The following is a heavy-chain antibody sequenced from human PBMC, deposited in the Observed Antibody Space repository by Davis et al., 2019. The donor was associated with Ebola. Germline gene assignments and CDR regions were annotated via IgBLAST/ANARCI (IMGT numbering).Heavy chain of an antibody. CDR2: FDPEDGET. Sequence: ASVKVSCKVSGYTLTELSMHWVRQAPGKGLEWMGGFDPEDGETIYAQKFQGRVTMTEDTATDTAYMELSSLRSEDTAVYYCATLSIAARPVDYWGQGTLVTVSS. CDR1: GYTLTELS. V-gene: IGHV1-24*01. CDR3: ATLSIAARPVDY. J-gene: IGHJ4*02. D-gene: IGHD6-6*01.